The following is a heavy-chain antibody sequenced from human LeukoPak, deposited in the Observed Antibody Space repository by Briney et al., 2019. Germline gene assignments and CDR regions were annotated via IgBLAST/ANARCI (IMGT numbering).Heavy chain of an antibody. V-gene: IGHV1-2*02. D-gene: IGHD2/OR15-2a*01. CDR1: GYTFTGYY. CDR2: INPNINGT. CDR3: AREPVEFYYRGPFDY. J-gene: IGHJ4*02. Sequence: GASVKVSCKASGYTFTGYYIHWVRQAPGQGLEWMGWINPNINGTNYAQKFQGRVTMTRDTSISTAYMELSRLRSDDTAVYYCAREPVEFYYRGPFDYWGQGTLVTVSS.